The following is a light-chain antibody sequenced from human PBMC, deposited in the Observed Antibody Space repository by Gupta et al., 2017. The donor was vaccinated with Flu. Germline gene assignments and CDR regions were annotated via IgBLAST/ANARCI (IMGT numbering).Light chain of an antibody. CDR2: GAS. Sequence: EIVMTQSPATLSVSPGERATLSCRASQRVSSDLAWYQQKPGQAPRLLIYGASTRATGVPARFSGSGSGKEFTLTISTLQSEDFVVYYCQQYNNWPLTFGGGAKVESK. J-gene: IGKJ4*01. CDR1: QRVSSD. CDR3: QQYNNWPLT. V-gene: IGKV3-15*01.